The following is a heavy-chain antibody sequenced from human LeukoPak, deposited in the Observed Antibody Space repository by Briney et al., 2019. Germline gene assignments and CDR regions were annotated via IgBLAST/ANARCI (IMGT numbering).Heavy chain of an antibody. Sequence: NPSETLSLTCAVSGGSISSSNWWSWVRQPPGKGLEWIGEIYRSGSTNSNVSLKSRVIISVDKSKNQFSLKLSSVTAADTAVYYCAKSNGYGLIDIWGQGTMVTVSS. J-gene: IGHJ3*02. CDR3: AKSNGYGLIDI. CDR2: IYRSGST. V-gene: IGHV4-4*02. CDR1: GGSISSSNW. D-gene: IGHD3-10*01.